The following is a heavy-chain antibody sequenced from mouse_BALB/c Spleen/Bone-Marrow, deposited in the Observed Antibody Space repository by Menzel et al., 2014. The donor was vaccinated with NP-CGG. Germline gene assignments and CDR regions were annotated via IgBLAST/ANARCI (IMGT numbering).Heavy chain of an antibody. CDR2: IDPENGNT. Sequence: EVQLVESGAELVKPGASVKLSCTASGFNIKDTYMHWVKQRPEQGLEWIGWIDPENGNTIYDPKFQDKASITADTSSNATYLQLSSLTSEDTAVYYCASGYYGSSPYWYFDVWGAGTTVTVSS. V-gene: IGHV14-3*02. D-gene: IGHD1-1*01. CDR1: GFNIKDTY. J-gene: IGHJ1*01. CDR3: ASGYYGSSPYWYFDV.